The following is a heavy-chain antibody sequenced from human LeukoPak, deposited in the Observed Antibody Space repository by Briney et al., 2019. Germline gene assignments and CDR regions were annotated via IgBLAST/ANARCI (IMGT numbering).Heavy chain of an antibody. D-gene: IGHD2-2*01. CDR1: GGSFSGYY. Sequence: SETLSLTCAVYGGSFSGYYWSWIRQPPGKGLEWIGEINHSGSTNYNPSLKGRVTISVDTSKNQFSPKLSSVTAADTAVYYCARRYCSSTSCYAFDYWGQGTLVTVSS. CDR2: INHSGST. J-gene: IGHJ4*02. CDR3: ARRYCSSTSCYAFDY. V-gene: IGHV4-34*01.